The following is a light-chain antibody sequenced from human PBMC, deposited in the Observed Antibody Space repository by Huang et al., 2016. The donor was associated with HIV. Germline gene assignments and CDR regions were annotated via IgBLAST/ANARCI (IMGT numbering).Light chain of an antibody. Sequence: IVLTQSPGTLSLSPGERATLSCRASQSVSSSYLGWYQQKPGQAPRLLIYGASSRATGIPDRFSGSGSGTDFTLTISRLEPEDFAVYYCQEYGSSRLTFGGGTKVEIK. V-gene: IGKV3-20*01. CDR2: GAS. CDR1: QSVSSSY. J-gene: IGKJ4*01. CDR3: QEYGSSRLT.